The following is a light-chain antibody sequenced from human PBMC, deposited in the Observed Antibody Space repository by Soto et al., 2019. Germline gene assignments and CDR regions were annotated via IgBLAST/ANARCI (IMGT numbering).Light chain of an antibody. CDR2: AAS. V-gene: IGKV1-6*01. Sequence: AIQMTQSPSSLSASVGDRVTITCRASQGIRNDLDWFQQKPGKAPKLLLYAASNLQSGVPARFSGSVSGTDFTLTISSLQPEDFSTYCCLQEYLYPFTFGPGTKVDIK. J-gene: IGKJ3*01. CDR1: QGIRND. CDR3: LQEYLYPFT.